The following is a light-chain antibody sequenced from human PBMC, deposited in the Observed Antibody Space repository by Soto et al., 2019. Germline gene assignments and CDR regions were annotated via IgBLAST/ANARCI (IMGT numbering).Light chain of an antibody. V-gene: IGKV1-5*01. J-gene: IGKJ1*01. Sequence: DLQMTQSPSTLSASVGDRVTITCRASQSISSWLAWYQQKPGKAPKLLIYDASSLESGVPSRFSGSGSGTEFPLTISSLQPDDFATYYCQHRTFGQGTKVEIK. CDR2: DAS. CDR1: QSISSW. CDR3: QHRT.